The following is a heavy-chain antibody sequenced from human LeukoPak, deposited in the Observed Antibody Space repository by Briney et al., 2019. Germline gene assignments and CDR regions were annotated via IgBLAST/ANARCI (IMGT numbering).Heavy chain of an antibody. V-gene: IGHV3-7*01. CDR2: IKQYGSEK. D-gene: IGHD5-18*01. Sequence: GGSLRLSCAASGFTFSSYWMSWVRQARGKGREWVANIKQYGSEKYCGDSVRGRFTISRDNAKNSVYLQMSSLRAEDTAVYYCAREGPTAYFDYWGQGTLVTVSS. J-gene: IGHJ4*02. CDR1: GFTFSSYW. CDR3: AREGPTAYFDY.